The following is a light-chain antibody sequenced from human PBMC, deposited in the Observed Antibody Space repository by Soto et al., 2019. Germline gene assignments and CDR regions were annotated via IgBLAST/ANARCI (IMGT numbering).Light chain of an antibody. CDR3: QQYGSLSWT. CDR1: QSVSSNY. CDR2: GAS. J-gene: IGKJ1*01. Sequence: DIVWTQSPGSLSLSPGERATLSCRASQSVSSNYLAWYQQKPGQAPRLLIYGASTRATGFPDRFSGSGSGTDFTLTISRLEPEDFAVYHCQQYGSLSWTFGQGTKVEIK. V-gene: IGKV3-20*01.